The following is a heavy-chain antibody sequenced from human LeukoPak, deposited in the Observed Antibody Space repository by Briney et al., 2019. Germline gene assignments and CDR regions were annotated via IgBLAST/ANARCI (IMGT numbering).Heavy chain of an antibody. Sequence: SETLSLTCTVSGDSISSSSFFWGWIRQPPGRGLEWIGAVYSENTYYNPSLKSRVSISVDTSKNQFSLKLSSVTAADTAVYYCARHATPGIVVVVAATAFDYWGQGTLVTVSS. CDR3: ARHATPGIVVVVAATAFDY. D-gene: IGHD2-15*01. V-gene: IGHV4-39*01. CDR1: GDSISSSSFF. J-gene: IGHJ4*02. CDR2: VYSENT.